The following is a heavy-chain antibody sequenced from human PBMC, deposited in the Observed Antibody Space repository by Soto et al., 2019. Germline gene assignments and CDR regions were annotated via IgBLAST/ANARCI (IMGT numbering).Heavy chain of an antibody. CDR2: ISDTGRDT. J-gene: IGHJ6*02. D-gene: IGHD2-15*01. CDR1: GYTFSSYA. V-gene: IGHV3-23*01. Sequence: GGSLRLSCAASGYTFSSYAMTWVRQAPGKGLEWVSTISDTGRDTHYGDSVKGRFTISRDNSKNTLFLQMNSLRAEDTAVYFCAKALSGGNCYPPCYYGMDVWGPGTTVTVSS. CDR3: AKALSGGNCYPPCYYGMDV.